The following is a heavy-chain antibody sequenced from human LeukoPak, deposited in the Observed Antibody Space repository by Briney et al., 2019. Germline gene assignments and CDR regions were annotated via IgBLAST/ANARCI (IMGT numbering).Heavy chain of an antibody. V-gene: IGHV1-69*04. J-gene: IGHJ4*02. D-gene: IGHD2-2*02. CDR2: IIPIFGIA. Sequence: ASVNVSCTASGGTFSSYAISWVRQAPGQGLEWMGRIIPIFGIANYAQKFQGRVTITADKSTSTAYMELSSLRSEDTAVYYCASDPGRCPSCYTTPFDYWGTGTLVTVSS. CDR3: ASDPGRCPSCYTTPFDY. CDR1: GGTFSSYA.